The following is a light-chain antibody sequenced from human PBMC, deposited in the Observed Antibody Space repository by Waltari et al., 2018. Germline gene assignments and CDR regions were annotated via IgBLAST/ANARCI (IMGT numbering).Light chain of an antibody. CDR2: VAS. CDR1: QSVSSN. J-gene: IGKJ2*01. Sequence: EIVMTQSPATLSVSPGERASLSCRASQSVSSNLAWYQRKPGQAPRLLIYVASARATVIPARFSGSGSGTEFTLTISSLQSEDFAVYYCQQYNNWPQTFGQETKLEIK. CDR3: QQYNNWPQT. V-gene: IGKV3-15*01.